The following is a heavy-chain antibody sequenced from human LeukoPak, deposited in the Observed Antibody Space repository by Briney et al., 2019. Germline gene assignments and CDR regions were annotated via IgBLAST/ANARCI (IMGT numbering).Heavy chain of an antibody. V-gene: IGHV3-23*01. CDR2: VSGSGGNT. J-gene: IGHJ6*02. CDR3: ASYLTSIPAGMDV. D-gene: IGHD1-26*01. CDR1: GFTFSSYA. Sequence: PGGSLRLSCAASGFTFSSYAMSWVRQAPGKGLEWVSAVSGSGGNTYYVDSVKGRFTISRDNGKNTLYLKMNSLRAEDTAVYYCASYLTSIPAGMDVWGQGTTVIVSS.